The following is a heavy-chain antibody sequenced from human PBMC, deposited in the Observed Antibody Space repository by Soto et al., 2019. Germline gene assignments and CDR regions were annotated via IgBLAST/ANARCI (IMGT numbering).Heavy chain of an antibody. Sequence: ASVKVSCKASGYTFTSYGISWVRQAPGQGLEWMGWISAYNGNTNYAQKLQGRVTMTTDTSTSTAYMELRSLRSDDTAVYYCAREADIAVALLFTYWGQGTLVTVSS. J-gene: IGHJ4*02. CDR3: AREADIAVALLFTY. V-gene: IGHV1-18*01. CDR2: ISAYNGNT. D-gene: IGHD6-19*01. CDR1: GYTFTSYG.